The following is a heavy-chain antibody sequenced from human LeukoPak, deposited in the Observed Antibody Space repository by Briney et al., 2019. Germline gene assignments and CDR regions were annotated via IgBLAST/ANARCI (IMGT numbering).Heavy chain of an antibody. V-gene: IGHV4-39*01. CDR3: ARSDYYYGSGSYLFDYYYYYGMDV. J-gene: IGHJ6*02. CDR2: IYYSGST. D-gene: IGHD3-10*01. CDR1: GGSISSSSCY. Sequence: SETLSLTCTVSGGSISSSSCYWGWIRQPPGKGLEWVGSIYYSGSTYYNPSLKSRVTISVDTSKNQFSLKLSSVTAADTAVYYCARSDYYYGSGSYLFDYYYYYGMDVWGQGTTVTVSS.